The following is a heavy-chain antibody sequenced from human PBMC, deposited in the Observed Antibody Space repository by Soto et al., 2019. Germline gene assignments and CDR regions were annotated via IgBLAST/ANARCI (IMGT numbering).Heavy chain of an antibody. CDR1: GFTFSSYA. V-gene: IGHV3-30-3*01. CDR3: AISFGYSSGWYPIDY. J-gene: IGHJ4*02. Sequence: SLRLSCAASGFTFSSYAMHWVRQAPGKGLEWVAVISYDGSNKYYADSVKGRFTISRDNSKNTLYLQMNSLRAEDTAVYYCAISFGYSSGWYPIDYWGQGTLVTVSS. D-gene: IGHD6-19*01. CDR2: ISYDGSNK.